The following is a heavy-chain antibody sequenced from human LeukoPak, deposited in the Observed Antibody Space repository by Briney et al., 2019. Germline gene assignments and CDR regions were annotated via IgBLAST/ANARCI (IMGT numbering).Heavy chain of an antibody. CDR2: ISSSSSYI. Sequence: GGSLRLSCAASGFTFSSYSMNWVRQAPGKGLEWVSSISSSSSYIYYADSVKGRFTISRDNARNSLYLQMNSLRAEDTAVYYCARDLTVTTEYWGQGTLVTVSS. D-gene: IGHD4-17*01. V-gene: IGHV3-21*01. CDR1: GFTFSSYS. J-gene: IGHJ4*02. CDR3: ARDLTVTTEY.